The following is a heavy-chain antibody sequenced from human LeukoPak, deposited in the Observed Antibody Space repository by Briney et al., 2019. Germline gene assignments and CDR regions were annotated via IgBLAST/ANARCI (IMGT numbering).Heavy chain of an antibody. CDR1: GFTFDDYA. J-gene: IGHJ6*03. CDR3: AKSPSAWDLLMDV. Sequence: GGSLRLSCAASGFTFDDYAMHWVRQTPGKGLEWVSLISWDGGDTYYADSVKGRFTISRDNSKNSLYLQMNSLRAEDTALYYCAKSPSAWDLLMDVWGKGTTVTVSS. V-gene: IGHV3-43D*03. CDR2: ISWDGGDT. D-gene: IGHD6-19*01.